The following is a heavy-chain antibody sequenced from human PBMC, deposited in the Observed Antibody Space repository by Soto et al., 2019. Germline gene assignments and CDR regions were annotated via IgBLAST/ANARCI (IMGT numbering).Heavy chain of an antibody. CDR2: IWYDGSNK. CDR3: ARGLGVTIFGVIINARFEDF. D-gene: IGHD3-3*01. CDR1: GFTFSYYG. J-gene: IGHJ4*02. Sequence: QVQLVESGGGVVQPGRSLRLSCAASGFTFSYYGMHWVRQAPGKGLEWVAVIWYDGSNKYYADSVKGRFTISRDNSKNTLYLQMSSLRAEDTAVYYCARGLGVTIFGVIINARFEDFWGQGTLVTVSS. V-gene: IGHV3-33*01.